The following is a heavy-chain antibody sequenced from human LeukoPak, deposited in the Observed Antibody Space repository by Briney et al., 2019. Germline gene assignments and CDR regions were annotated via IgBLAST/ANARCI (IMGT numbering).Heavy chain of an antibody. CDR2: ISGSGDNT. V-gene: IGHV3-23*01. D-gene: IGHD2-21*02. Sequence: GGSLRLSCAASGFTFSNAWMSWVRQAPGKGLEWVSAISGSGDNTYYADSVKGRFTVSRDNSKNTLYVQMKSLRAEDTAVCYCAKDFVVVPGNVNYFDYWGQGTLVTVSS. CDR1: GFTFSNAW. CDR3: AKDFVVVPGNVNYFDY. J-gene: IGHJ4*02.